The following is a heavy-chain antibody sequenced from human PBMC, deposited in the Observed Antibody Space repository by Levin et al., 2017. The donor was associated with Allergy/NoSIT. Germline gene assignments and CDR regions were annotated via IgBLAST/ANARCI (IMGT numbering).Heavy chain of an antibody. D-gene: IGHD2-8*01. CDR1: GYTFTFYG. CDR3: AREMAETAADTFDI. CDR2: ISPYNGDT. Sequence: GASVKVSCKASGYTFTFYGISWVRQAPGQGLEWMGWISPYNGDTNYAQKLQGRVTMTTDTSTSTAYMELRSLRSDDTAVYYCAREMAETAADTFDIWGQGTMVTVSS. J-gene: IGHJ3*02. V-gene: IGHV1-18*01.